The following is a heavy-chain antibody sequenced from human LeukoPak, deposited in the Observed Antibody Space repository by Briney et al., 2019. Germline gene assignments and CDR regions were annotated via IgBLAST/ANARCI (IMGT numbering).Heavy chain of an antibody. D-gene: IGHD2-2*01. J-gene: IGHJ4*02. CDR1: GGSISSYC. CDR3: ARHRGYCSSTSCGDFDY. V-gene: IGHV4-59*08. Sequence: SETLSLTCTVSGGSISSYCWSWIRQPPGKGLEWIGYIYYSGSTNYNPSLKSRVTISVDTSKNQFSLKLSSVTAADTAVYYCARHRGYCSSTSCGDFDYWGQGTLVTVSA. CDR2: IYYSGST.